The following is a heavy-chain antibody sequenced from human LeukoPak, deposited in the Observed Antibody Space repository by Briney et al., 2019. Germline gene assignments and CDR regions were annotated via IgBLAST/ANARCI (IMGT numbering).Heavy chain of an antibody. CDR1: GFTFSSFP. Sequence: GGSLRLSCAASGFTFSSFPMSWVRQAPGKGLEWVSVISGGGVSTYYADSVKGRFTISRDNSKNTLYLQMNSLRAEDTAVYYCANPIGGGTLKDYWGQGTLVTVSS. CDR3: ANPIGGGTLKDY. CDR2: ISGGGVST. J-gene: IGHJ4*02. D-gene: IGHD1-26*01. V-gene: IGHV3-23*01.